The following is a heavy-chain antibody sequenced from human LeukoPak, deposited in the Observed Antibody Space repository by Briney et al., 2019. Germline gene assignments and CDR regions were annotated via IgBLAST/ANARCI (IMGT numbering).Heavy chain of an antibody. CDR2: IHNDGTQG. CDR3: AKEGDEFRGYLDV. J-gene: IGHJ6*03. D-gene: IGHD3-16*01. Sequence: PGGSLRLSCAASGFTFSRLGMQWVRQAPGKGLEWVAVIHNDGTQGQYADSVKGRFTISKDNSQNTLYLQMNNLRDDDTAVYYCAKEGDEFRGYLDVWGKGTTVIVSS. V-gene: IGHV3-30*02. CDR1: GFTFSRLG.